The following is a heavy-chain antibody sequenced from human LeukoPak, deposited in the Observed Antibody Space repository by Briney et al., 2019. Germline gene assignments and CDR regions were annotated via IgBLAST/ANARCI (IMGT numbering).Heavy chain of an antibody. CDR1: GGSFSGYY. Sequence: SETLSLTCAVYGGSFSGYYWSWIRQPPGKGLEWIGEINHSGSTNYNPSLKSRVTISVDTSKNQFSLRLNSVTAADTAMYYCAKSGGYGLIDYWGQGTLVTASS. D-gene: IGHD1-26*01. CDR2: INHSGST. CDR3: AKSGGYGLIDY. J-gene: IGHJ4*02. V-gene: IGHV4-34*01.